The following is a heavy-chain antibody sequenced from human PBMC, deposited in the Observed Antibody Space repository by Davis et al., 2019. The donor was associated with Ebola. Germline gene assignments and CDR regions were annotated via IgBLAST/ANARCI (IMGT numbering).Heavy chain of an antibody. J-gene: IGHJ4*02. CDR3: ARWDGGLDY. V-gene: IGHV1-18*04. Sequence: ASVKVSCKASGYTFTNYGINWVRQAPGQGLEWMGWISTYNGNTNYAQSLQGRVAMTTDTSTTTAYMELRSLRSDDTAVYYCARWDGGLDYWGQGTLVTVSS. D-gene: IGHD3-16*01. CDR1: GYTFTNYG. CDR2: ISTYNGNT.